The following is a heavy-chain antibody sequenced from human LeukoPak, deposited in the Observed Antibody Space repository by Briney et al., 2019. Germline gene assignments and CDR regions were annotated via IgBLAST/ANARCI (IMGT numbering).Heavy chain of an antibody. CDR1: GGSISTYY. V-gene: IGHV4-59*01. CDR3: ARDGSEVEAFDI. Sequence: SETLSLTCTVSGGSISTYYWSWIRQSPGKGLEWIGYIYYSGTTNYNPSLKSRVTISVDTSKNQFTLKLSSVTAADTAVYYCARDGSEVEAFDIWGQGTMVTVSS. J-gene: IGHJ3*02. D-gene: IGHD3-10*01. CDR2: IYYSGTT.